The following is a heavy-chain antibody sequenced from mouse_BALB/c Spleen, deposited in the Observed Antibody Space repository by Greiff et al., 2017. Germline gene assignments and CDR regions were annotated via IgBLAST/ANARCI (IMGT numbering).Heavy chain of an antibody. J-gene: IGHJ4*01. Sequence: EVQRVESGPGLVKPSQSLSLTCTVTGYSITSDYAWNWIRQFPGNKLEWMGYISYSGSTSYNPSLKSRISITRDTSKNQFFLQLNSVTTEDTATYYCARYGNYDYYAMDYWGQGTSVTVSS. CDR2: ISYSGST. V-gene: IGHV3-2*02. CDR1: GYSITSDYA. CDR3: ARYGNYDYYAMDY. D-gene: IGHD2-1*01.